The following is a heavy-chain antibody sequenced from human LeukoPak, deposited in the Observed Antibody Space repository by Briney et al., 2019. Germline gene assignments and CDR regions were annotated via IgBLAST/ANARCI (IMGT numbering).Heavy chain of an antibody. CDR3: ARHLDYDILTGIDC. J-gene: IGHJ4*02. CDR1: GGSISSYY. D-gene: IGHD3-9*01. CDR2: IYYSGST. Sequence: SETLSLTCTVSGGSISSYYWSWIRQPPGKGLEWIGYIYYSGSTNYNPSLKSRVTISVDTSKNQFSLKLSFVTAADTAVYYCARHLDYDILTGIDCWGQGTLVTVSS. V-gene: IGHV4-59*08.